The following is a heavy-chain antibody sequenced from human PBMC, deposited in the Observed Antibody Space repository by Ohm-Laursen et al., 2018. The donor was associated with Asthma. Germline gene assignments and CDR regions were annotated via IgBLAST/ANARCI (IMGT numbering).Heavy chain of an antibody. V-gene: IGHV3-64D*08. D-gene: IGHD3-3*01. CDR1: GFTFSSYT. Sequence: SLRLSCSASGFTFSSYTMHWVRQAPGKGLDYVSSMNGNGDTTHYADSVKGRFTISRDNSKNTLYLQMSSLRAEDTAVYYCAISQYYDFWSGYYRFDYWGQGTLVTVSS. CDR2: MNGNGDTT. CDR3: AISQYYDFWSGYYRFDY. J-gene: IGHJ4*02.